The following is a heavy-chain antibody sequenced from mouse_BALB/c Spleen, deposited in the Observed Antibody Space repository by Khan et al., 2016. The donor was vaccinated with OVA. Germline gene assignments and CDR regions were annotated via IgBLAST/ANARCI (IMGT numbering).Heavy chain of an antibody. V-gene: IGHV1-4*01. Sequence: QVQLQQSGAELARPGASVKMSCKASGYTFTSYTIHWVKQRPGQGLEWIGYINPTNIYTNYNQKFRDKATLTADKSSRTAYMQLSSLTSADSAVYYCPSVGAYHGNYGAWFAYWGQGTLVTVSA. CDR2: INPTNIYT. CDR3: PSVGAYHGNYGAWFAY. D-gene: IGHD2-10*01. J-gene: IGHJ3*01. CDR1: GYTFTSYT.